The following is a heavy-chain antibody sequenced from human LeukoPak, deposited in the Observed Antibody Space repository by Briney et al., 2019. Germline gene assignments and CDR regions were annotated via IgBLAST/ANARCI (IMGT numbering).Heavy chain of an antibody. V-gene: IGHV3-23*01. D-gene: IGHD6-19*01. Sequence: GGSLRLSCAASGFTFRSYEMSWVRQAPGKGLEWVSAISGSGGSTYYADSVKGRFTISRDNSKNTLYLQMNSLRAEDTAVYYCAKTPRPGYSSGWYWFDPWGQGTLVTVSS. J-gene: IGHJ5*02. CDR1: GFTFRSYE. CDR2: ISGSGGST. CDR3: AKTPRPGYSSGWYWFDP.